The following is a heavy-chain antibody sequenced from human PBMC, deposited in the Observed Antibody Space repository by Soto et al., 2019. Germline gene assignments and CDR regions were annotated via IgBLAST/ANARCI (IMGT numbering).Heavy chain of an antibody. CDR2: INHSGST. J-gene: IGHJ6*02. D-gene: IGHD6-19*01. CDR1: GGPFSGYL. CDR3: ASRYSSGFYGMDV. V-gene: IGHV4-34*01. Sequence: QVQLQQWGAGLLKPSETLSLTCAVYGGPFSGYLWSWLRQAPGKGLEWIGEINHSGSTNYNPSLGSRVTISVDTSKNQFSLKLSSVTAADTAGYYCASRYSSGFYGMDVWGQGTTVTVSS.